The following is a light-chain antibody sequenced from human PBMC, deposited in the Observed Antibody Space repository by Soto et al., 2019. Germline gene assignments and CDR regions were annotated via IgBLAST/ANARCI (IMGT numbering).Light chain of an antibody. CDR1: QDISNY. CDR2: EES. Sequence: QMTQSPSSLSASVGDRVTITCRASQDISNYLAWYQQKPGGAPKLLIYEESTLQSGVPSRFSGSGSGADFTLTISSLQPEDVAIYYCQKYNDAPRTFGQGTSVEMK. CDR3: QKYNDAPRT. J-gene: IGKJ1*01. V-gene: IGKV1-27*01.